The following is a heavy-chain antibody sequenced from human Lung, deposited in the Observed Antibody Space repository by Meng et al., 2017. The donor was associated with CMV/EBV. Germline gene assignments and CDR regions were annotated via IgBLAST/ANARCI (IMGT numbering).Heavy chain of an antibody. CDR1: GFTFSTYN. CDR2: ISSSSNYI. V-gene: IGHV3-21*06. CDR3: GRVPGLGMSFYYGLDV. J-gene: IGHJ6*02. Sequence: ESXKISXAASGFTFSTYNMNWVRQAPGKGLEWVSSISSSSNYIYYADSVKGRFTISRANARNSLFLQMNSLRAEDTAVYYCGRVPGLGMSFYYGLDVWGRGTTVXVSS. D-gene: IGHD7-27*01.